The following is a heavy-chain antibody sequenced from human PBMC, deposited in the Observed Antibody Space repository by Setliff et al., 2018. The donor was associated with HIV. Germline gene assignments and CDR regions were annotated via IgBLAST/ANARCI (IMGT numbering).Heavy chain of an antibody. CDR2: MSPNTGNT. D-gene: IGHD3-10*01. CDR1: GYTFISYD. CDR3: ARGTSYGSGSYLIGY. J-gene: IGHJ4*02. V-gene: IGHV1-8*02. Sequence: GASVKVSCKASGYTFISYDINWVRQAAGQGLEWVGWMSPNTGNTGYAQKFQGRVTMTRQTSINTAYMELNSLTSEDTAVYYCARGTSYGSGSYLIGYWGQGTLVTVSS.